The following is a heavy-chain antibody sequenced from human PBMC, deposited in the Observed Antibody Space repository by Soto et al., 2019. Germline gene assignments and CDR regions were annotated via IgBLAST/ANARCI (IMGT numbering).Heavy chain of an antibody. J-gene: IGHJ5*02. CDR2: IWYDGSNK. Sequence: QVQLVESGGGVVQPGRSLRLSCAASGFTFSSYGMHWVRQAPGKGLEWVAVIWYDGSNKYYADSVKGRFTISRDNSKNTLYLQMNSLRAEDTAVYYCAREGGGGFMVRGVRNWFDPWGQGTLVTVSS. CDR3: AREGGGGFMVRGVRNWFDP. V-gene: IGHV3-33*01. CDR1: GFTFSSYG. D-gene: IGHD3-10*01.